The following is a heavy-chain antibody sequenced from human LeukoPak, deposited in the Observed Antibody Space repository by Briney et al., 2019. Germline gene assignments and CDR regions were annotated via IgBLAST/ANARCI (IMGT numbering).Heavy chain of an antibody. V-gene: IGHV3-21*01. CDR1: GFTFSSYS. Sequence: GGSLRLSCAASGFTFSSYSMNWVRQAPGKGLEWVSSISSSSSYIYYADSVKGRFTISRDNAKNSLYLQMNSLRAEDTALYYCTRTYCSSTSCYTELFDPWGQGTLVTVSS. D-gene: IGHD2-2*02. CDR3: TRTYCSSTSCYTELFDP. CDR2: ISSSSSYI. J-gene: IGHJ5*02.